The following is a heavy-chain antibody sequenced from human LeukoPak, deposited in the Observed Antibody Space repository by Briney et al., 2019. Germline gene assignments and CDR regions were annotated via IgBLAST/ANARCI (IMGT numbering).Heavy chain of an antibody. V-gene: IGHV3-23*01. J-gene: IGHJ5*01. CDR3: AKDPETYSSRWFDS. CDR1: GFTFSNYA. CDR2: LSDNGGSP. D-gene: IGHD2-21*01. Sequence: GGSLRLSCAASGFTFSNYAMSWVRQAPGKGLEWVSSLSDNGGSPYYADSVKGRFTISRDNSKNTLYLHMNSLRAEDTAGYYCAKDPETYSSRWFDSWGQGTLVTVSS.